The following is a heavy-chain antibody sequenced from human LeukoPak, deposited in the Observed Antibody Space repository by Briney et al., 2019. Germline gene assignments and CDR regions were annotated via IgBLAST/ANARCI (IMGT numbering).Heavy chain of an antibody. Sequence: GASVKVSCKASGYTFTSYAIHWVRQAPGQRLEWMGWISAGNGNTKYSQNFQGRVTFISNTSATTAFMELSSLRSEDAAVYYCARDSGSGSNDYWGQGTLATVSS. D-gene: IGHD1-26*01. CDR1: GYTFTSYA. V-gene: IGHV1-3*01. J-gene: IGHJ4*02. CDR3: ARDSGSGSNDY. CDR2: ISAGNGNT.